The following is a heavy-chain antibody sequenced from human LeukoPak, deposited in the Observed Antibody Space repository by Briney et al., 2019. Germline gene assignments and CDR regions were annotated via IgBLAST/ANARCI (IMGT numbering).Heavy chain of an antibody. CDR3: TRGWRGDHFDY. CDR2: FYHSGT. D-gene: IGHD3-16*01. Sequence: SETLSLTCTVSGDSLSTSYWSWIRQPLGKGLEGIGYFYHSGTDYNPSLKSRVTISGDMSNNQFSLKLSSVTAADTAIYYCTRGWRGDHFDYWGQGTLVSVSS. J-gene: IGHJ4*02. CDR1: GDSLSTSY. V-gene: IGHV4-59*01.